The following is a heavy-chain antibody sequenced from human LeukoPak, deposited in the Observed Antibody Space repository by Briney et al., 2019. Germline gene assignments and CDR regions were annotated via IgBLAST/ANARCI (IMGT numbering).Heavy chain of an antibody. CDR2: IIPIFGTA. CDR1: GYTFTSYA. V-gene: IGHV1-69*05. J-gene: IGHJ4*02. D-gene: IGHD3-3*01. Sequence: SVKVSCKASGYTFTSYAMNWVRQAPGQGLEWMGGIIPIFGTANYAQKFQGRVTITTDESTSTAYMELSSLRSEDTAVYYCTTSYFLEWLPHDYWGQGTLVTVSS. CDR3: TTSYFLEWLPHDY.